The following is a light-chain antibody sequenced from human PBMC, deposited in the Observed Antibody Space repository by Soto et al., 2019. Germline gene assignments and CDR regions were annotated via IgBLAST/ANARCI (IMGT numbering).Light chain of an antibody. CDR1: QGIDNY. V-gene: IGKV1-27*01. CDR3: QKYNNALHT. J-gene: IGKJ3*01. CDR2: AAS. Sequence: DIQMTQSPSSLSASVGDRVTITCRASQGIDNYLAWYQQKLGRVPKLLIYAASTLQSVVPSRFSGSGSGTDFTLTISSLQPEDVATYYCQKYNNALHTFGPGTKVDIK.